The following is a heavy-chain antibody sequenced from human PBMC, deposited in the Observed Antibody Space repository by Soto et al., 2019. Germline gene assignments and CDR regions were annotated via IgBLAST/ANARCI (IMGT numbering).Heavy chain of an antibody. D-gene: IGHD3-10*01. Sequence: QVQLVQSGAEVKKPGASVKVSCRASGYTFTSYYINWVRQAPGQGLEWMGIINPSGGSTSYAQKFQGRVTMTRDTSTSTVYMELSSLRSGDTAVYYCARDFSGGVNWFDPWGQGTLVTVSS. CDR3: ARDFSGGVNWFDP. CDR2: INPSGGST. V-gene: IGHV1-46*01. J-gene: IGHJ5*02. CDR1: GYTFTSYY.